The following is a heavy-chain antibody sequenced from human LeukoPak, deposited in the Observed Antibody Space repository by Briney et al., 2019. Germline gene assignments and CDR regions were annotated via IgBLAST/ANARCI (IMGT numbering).Heavy chain of an antibody. CDR1: GGSVSSGDYY. CDR3: ARVDADLRGCFDP. V-gene: IGHV4-30-4*01. CDR2: IYYSGTT. Sequence: SETLSLTCTVSGGSVSSGDYYWGGIRQPPGKDLEWIGYIYYSGTTHYNPSLESRLTLSVDTCKNQFALKLTSVTDADTAVYYCARVDADLRGCFDPWGQGTLVTVSS. D-gene: IGHD3-22*01. J-gene: IGHJ5*02.